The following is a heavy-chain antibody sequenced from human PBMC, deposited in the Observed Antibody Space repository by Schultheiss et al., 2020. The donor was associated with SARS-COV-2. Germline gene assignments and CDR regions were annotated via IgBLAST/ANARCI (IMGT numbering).Heavy chain of an antibody. D-gene: IGHD3-10*01. J-gene: IGHJ4*02. CDR1: GYSFTSYW. CDR2: LYPGDSDA. Sequence: GGSLRLSCKGSGYSFTSYWIGWVRQMPGKGLEWMGILYPGDSDARYSPSFQGQVTISADKSISTAYLQWSSLKASDTAMYYCARTRGASLLFDYWGQGTLVTVSS. CDR3: ARTRGASLLFDY. V-gene: IGHV5-51*01.